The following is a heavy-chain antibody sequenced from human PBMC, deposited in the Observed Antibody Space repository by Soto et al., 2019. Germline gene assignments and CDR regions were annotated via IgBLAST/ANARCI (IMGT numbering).Heavy chain of an antibody. D-gene: IGHD3-3*01. V-gene: IGHV4-31*03. CDR1: GASMSSGGYY. CDR2: IYYSGST. J-gene: IGHJ6*02. Sequence: SETLSLTCTVSGASMSSGGYYWTWIRQSPGKGLEWIGYIYYSGSTYYNPSLKSRVSISVDTSKNQFSLKVTSVIAADTAVYYCAREAVTTIFNYYYYYGMDVWGQGTTVTVS. CDR3: AREAVTTIFNYYYYYGMDV.